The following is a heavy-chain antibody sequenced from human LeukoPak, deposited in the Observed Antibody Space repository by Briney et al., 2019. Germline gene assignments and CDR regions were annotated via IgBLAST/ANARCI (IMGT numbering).Heavy chain of an antibody. CDR3: ARTRYYESSSHYRYFDY. V-gene: IGHV3-23*01. D-gene: IGHD3-22*01. J-gene: IGHJ4*02. Sequence: GGSLRISCAASGFTFSTYAMSWVRQAPGKGLEWVSAISGSGGSTNYAGSVKGRFTISRDNSKSTLYLEMNILRAEDTAVYYCARTRYYESSSHYRYFDYWGQGTLVTVSS. CDR2: ISGSGGST. CDR1: GFTFSTYA.